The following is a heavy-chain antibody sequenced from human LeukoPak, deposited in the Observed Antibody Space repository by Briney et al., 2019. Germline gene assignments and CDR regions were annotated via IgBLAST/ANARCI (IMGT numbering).Heavy chain of an antibody. CDR2: ISSSSSYI. D-gene: IGHD4-17*01. CDR1: GFTFSSYS. Sequence: GGSLRLSCAASGFTFSSYSMNWVRQAPGKGLEWVSSISSSSSYIYYADSVKGRFTISRDNAKNSLYLQMNSLRAEDTAVYYWARPMTTVTTSGMDVWGQGTTVTVSS. V-gene: IGHV3-21*04. CDR3: ARPMTTVTTSGMDV. J-gene: IGHJ6*02.